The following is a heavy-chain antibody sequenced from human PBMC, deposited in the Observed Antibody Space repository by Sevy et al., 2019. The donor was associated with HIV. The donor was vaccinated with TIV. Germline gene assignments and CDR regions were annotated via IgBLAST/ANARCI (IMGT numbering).Heavy chain of an antibody. Sequence: GGSLRLSCAASGFSVSRNSMTWVRQAPGKGLEWVSVIYGDSSTYYADSVKGRFTISRDNSKHTVYLQMYSLRAEDTAVYYCARFDSNTSPYYYSRYDMDVWGEGTTVTDSS. CDR1: GFSVSRNS. V-gene: IGHV3-53*01. J-gene: IGHJ6*04. CDR3: ARFDSNTSPYYYSRYDMDV. D-gene: IGHD3-22*01. CDR2: IYGDSST.